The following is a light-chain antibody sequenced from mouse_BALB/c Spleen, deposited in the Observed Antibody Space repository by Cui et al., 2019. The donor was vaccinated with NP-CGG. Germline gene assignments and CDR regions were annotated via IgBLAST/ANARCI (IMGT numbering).Light chain of an antibody. CDR3: ALWYSNHWV. Sequence: QAVVTQESALTTSPGETVTPTCRSITGAVTTSNYANWVQEKPDHLFTGLIGGTNNRPPGVPARFSGSLIGDKAALTITGAQTEDEAIYFCALWYSNHWVFGGGTKLTVL. V-gene: IGLV1*01. CDR1: TGAVTTSNY. CDR2: GTN. J-gene: IGLJ1*01.